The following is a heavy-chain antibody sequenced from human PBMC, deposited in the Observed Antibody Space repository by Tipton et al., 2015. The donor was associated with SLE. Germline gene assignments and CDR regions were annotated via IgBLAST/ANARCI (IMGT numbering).Heavy chain of an antibody. CDR2: IIDDGSGA. Sequence: SLRLSCAASGFPFSIHWMHWVRQAPEKGLVWVSRIIDDGSGANYADSVKGRFIISRDNARNTLYLQMHSLRAEDTALYYCATSGLSGGPSIAWWGQGTLVTVSS. D-gene: IGHD3-10*01. CDR1: GFPFSIHW. CDR3: ATSGLSGGPSIAW. V-gene: IGHV3-74*01. J-gene: IGHJ4*02.